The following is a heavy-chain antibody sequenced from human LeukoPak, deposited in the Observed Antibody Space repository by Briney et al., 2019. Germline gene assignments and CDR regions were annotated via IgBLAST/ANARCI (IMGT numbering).Heavy chain of an antibody. CDR3: AKVLGYCSSTSCWGYFDY. V-gene: IGHV3-23*01. CDR2: ISGSGGST. Sequence: GGSLRLSCAASGFTFSSYAMSWVRQAPGKGLEWVSAISGSGGSTYYADSVKGRFTISRDNSKNTLYLQMNSLRAEDTAVYYCAKVLGYCSSTSCWGYFDYWGQGTLVTVSS. J-gene: IGHJ4*02. CDR1: GFTFSSYA. D-gene: IGHD2-2*01.